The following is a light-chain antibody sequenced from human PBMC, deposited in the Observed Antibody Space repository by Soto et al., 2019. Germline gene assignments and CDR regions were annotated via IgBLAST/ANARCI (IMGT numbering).Light chain of an antibody. CDR3: QVWDSSSDHPHVV. CDR1: NIGSKS. Sequence: SYELTQPPSVSVAPGKTARITCGGNNIGSKSVHWYQQKPGQAPVLVIYYDSERPSGIPARFSGSNSGNTATLTISRVEAGDEADYYCQVWDSSSDHPHVVFGGGTKLTVL. J-gene: IGLJ2*01. V-gene: IGLV3-21*04. CDR2: YDS.